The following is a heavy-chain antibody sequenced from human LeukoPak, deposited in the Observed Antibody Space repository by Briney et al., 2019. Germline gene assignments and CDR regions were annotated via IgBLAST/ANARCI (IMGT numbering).Heavy chain of an antibody. CDR2: IIPIFGTA. J-gene: IGHJ3*02. D-gene: IGHD4-17*01. V-gene: IGHV1-69*05. Sequence: SEKVSCKASGGTFSSYAISWVRQAPGQGLEWMGRIIPIFGTANYAQKFQGRVTITTDESTSTAYMELSSLRSEDTAVYYCARDTVLYGDDAFDIWGQGTMVTVSS. CDR1: GGTFSSYA. CDR3: ARDTVLYGDDAFDI.